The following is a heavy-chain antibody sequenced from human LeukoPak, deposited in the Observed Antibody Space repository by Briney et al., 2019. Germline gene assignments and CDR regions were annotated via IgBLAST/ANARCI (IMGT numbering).Heavy chain of an antibody. Sequence: QTGGSLRLSCAASGFTFSSYGMTWVRQAPGKGLEWVSIISGGGDDTYYADSVKGRFTISRDSFKNTLYLQMNSLRPEDTAVYYCAKEGDYYGSGSYRDGFDIWGQGTRATVSS. CDR1: GFTFSSYG. J-gene: IGHJ3*02. D-gene: IGHD3-10*01. V-gene: IGHV3-23*01. CDR3: AKEGDYYGSGSYRDGFDI. CDR2: ISGGGDDT.